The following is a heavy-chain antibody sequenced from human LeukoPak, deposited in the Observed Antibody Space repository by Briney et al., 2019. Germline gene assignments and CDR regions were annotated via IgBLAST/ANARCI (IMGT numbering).Heavy chain of an antibody. Sequence: ASVKVSCKASGYTFTDYYMHWVRQAPGQGLEWMGWINPNSGGTKFAQKFQGRVTMTRDTSITTAYMELSGLRSDDTAVYYCSRVVRDNCTDNPGDYWGQGTLVTVSS. CDR3: SRVVRDNCTDNPGDY. D-gene: IGHD1-20*01. J-gene: IGHJ4*02. CDR2: INPNSGGT. CDR1: GYTFTDYY. V-gene: IGHV1-2*02.